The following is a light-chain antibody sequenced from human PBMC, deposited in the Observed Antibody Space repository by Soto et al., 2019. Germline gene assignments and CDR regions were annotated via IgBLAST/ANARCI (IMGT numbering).Light chain of an antibody. CDR2: EDN. CDR1: SSNIANYY. V-gene: IGLV1-51*02. J-gene: IGLJ3*02. Sequence: QSVLTQPPSVSAAPGQKVAISCSGSSSNIANYYVSWYQHLPGTAPKLLIYEDNKRPSGTPDRFSGSKSGTSATLGITGLQTGDEADYYCGAWDDSLNTGVFGGGTKVTVL. CDR3: GAWDDSLNTGV.